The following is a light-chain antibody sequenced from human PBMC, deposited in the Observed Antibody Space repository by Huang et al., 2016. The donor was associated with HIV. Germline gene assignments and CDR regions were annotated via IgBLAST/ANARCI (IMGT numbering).Light chain of an antibody. CDR1: QSVSSSY. V-gene: IGKV3-20*01. CDR2: GAS. CDR3: QQYGSSRYT. Sequence: EIVLMQSPGPLSLSPGARATLSCRAIQSVSSSYLAWYQQKPGHAPRLLSYGASSMATGIPDRFSGSGSGTDFTLTISILGPEDFAVYYCQQYGSSRYTFGQGTKLEIK. J-gene: IGKJ2*01.